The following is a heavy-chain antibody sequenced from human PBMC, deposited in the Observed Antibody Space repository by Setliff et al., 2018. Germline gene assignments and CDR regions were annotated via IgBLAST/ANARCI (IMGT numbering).Heavy chain of an antibody. D-gene: IGHD6-6*01. CDR1: GGTFSDYY. CDR2: INHRGST. Sequence: PSETLSLTCAAYGGTFSDYYWTWIRQPPGKGLEWDGEINHRGSTNYNPSLKSRVTISVDTSKDQFSLKLISMTAADTAVYYCARGRNVAARLLDSWGQGTLVTVSS. CDR3: ARGRNVAARLLDS. J-gene: IGHJ4*02. V-gene: IGHV4-34*01.